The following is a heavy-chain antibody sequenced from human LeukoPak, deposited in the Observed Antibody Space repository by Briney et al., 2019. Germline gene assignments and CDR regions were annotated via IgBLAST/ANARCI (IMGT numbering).Heavy chain of an antibody. J-gene: IGHJ5*02. CDR1: GNSFGNYY. CDR3: TRDTGTTGEVKFDP. V-gene: IGHV4-4*07. D-gene: IGHD4-17*01. Sequence: SETLSLTCTVSGNSFGNYYWSWIRQPAGKGLEWIGRIYTSGSTTYNPSLKSRVTMSVDTSKNQFSLKLSSMTAADTAVYYCTRDTGTTGEVKFDPWGQGNLVTVSS. CDR2: IYTSGST.